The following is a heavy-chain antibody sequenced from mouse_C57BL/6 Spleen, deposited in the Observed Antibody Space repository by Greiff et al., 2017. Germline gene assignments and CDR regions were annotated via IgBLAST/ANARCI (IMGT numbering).Heavy chain of an antibody. Sequence: EVQLQQSGAELVRPGASVKLSCTASGFNIKDYYMHWVKQRPEQGLEWIGRIDPEDGDTEYAPKFQGKATMTADTSSNSAYLQLSNLTSEDTAVYYCTGEDYDGAAYWGQGTLLTVSA. CDR2: IDPEDGDT. D-gene: IGHD2-4*01. J-gene: IGHJ3*01. V-gene: IGHV14-1*01. CDR3: TGEDYDGAAY. CDR1: GFNIKDYY.